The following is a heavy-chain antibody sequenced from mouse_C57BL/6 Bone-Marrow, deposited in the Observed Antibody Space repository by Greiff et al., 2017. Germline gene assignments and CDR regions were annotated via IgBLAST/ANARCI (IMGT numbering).Heavy chain of an antibody. CDR1: GFTFSDYG. Sequence: DVKLQESGGGLVKPGGSLKLSCAASGFTFSDYGMHWVRQAPEKGLGWVAYISSGSSTIYYADTVKGRFTISRDNAKNTLFLQMTSLRSEDTAMYYCANYDGFAYWGQGTLVTVSA. V-gene: IGHV5-17*01. CDR3: ANYDGFAY. CDR2: ISSGSSTI. J-gene: IGHJ3*01. D-gene: IGHD2-4*01.